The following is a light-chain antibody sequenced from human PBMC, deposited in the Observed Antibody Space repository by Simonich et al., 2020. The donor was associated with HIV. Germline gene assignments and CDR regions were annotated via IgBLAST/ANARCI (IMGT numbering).Light chain of an antibody. CDR3: HQYYTIPLT. CDR2: WAA. J-gene: IGKJ4*01. CDR1: QSVLYRSNNKTY. Sequence: DIVMTQSPDSLAVSLGERATINCKSSQSVLYRSNNKTYLACDQQKPGQPPKLLIYWAAARESGVPDRFSGSGSGTDFTLTIDSLQAEDVAFYYCHQYYTIPLTFGGGTKVEIK. V-gene: IGKV4-1*01.